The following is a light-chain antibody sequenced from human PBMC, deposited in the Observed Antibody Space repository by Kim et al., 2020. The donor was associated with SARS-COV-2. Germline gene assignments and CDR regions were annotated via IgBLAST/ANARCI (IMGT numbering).Light chain of an antibody. CDR1: SSDVGNYNY. J-gene: IGLJ1*01. Sequence: QSALTQPPSASGSPGQSVTISCTGTSSDVGNYNYVSWYQQHPGKAPKLMIYEVSKRPSGVPDRFSGSKSDNTASLTVSGLQAEDEADYYCSSYAGSNNYVFGTGTKVTVL. CDR3: SSYAGSNNYV. CDR2: EVS. V-gene: IGLV2-8*01.